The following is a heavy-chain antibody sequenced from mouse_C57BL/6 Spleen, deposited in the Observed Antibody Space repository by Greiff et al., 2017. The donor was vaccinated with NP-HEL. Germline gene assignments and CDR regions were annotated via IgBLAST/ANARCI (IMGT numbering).Heavy chain of an antibody. CDR1: GYSITSGYY. Sequence: EESGPGLVKPSQSLSLTCSVTGYSITSGYYWNWIRQFPGNKLEWMGYISYDGSNNYNPSLKNRISITRDTSKNQFFLKLNSVTTEDTATYYCARGGYYFDYWGQGTTLTVSS. CDR3: ARGGYYFDY. J-gene: IGHJ2*01. CDR2: ISYDGSN. V-gene: IGHV3-6*01.